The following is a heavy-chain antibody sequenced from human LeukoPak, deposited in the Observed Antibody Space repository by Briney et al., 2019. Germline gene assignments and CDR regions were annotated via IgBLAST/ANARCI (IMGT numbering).Heavy chain of an antibody. CDR1: GFTFSTYV. J-gene: IGHJ4*02. V-gene: IGHV3-48*01. CDR2: ISSSSSTI. D-gene: IGHD3-22*01. Sequence: GGTLRLSCAASGFTFSTYVMTWVRQAPGKGLEWVSYISSSSSTIYYADSVKGRFTISRDNAKNSLYLQMNSLRAEDTAVYYCARLKGRDSSGPEVYWGQGTLVTVSS. CDR3: ARLKGRDSSGPEVY.